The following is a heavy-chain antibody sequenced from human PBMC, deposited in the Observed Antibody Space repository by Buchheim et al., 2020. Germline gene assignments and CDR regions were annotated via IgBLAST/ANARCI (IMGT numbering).Heavy chain of an antibody. D-gene: IGHD3-22*01. CDR1: GFTFSSYA. CDR2: ISGSGGST. V-gene: IGHV3-23*01. J-gene: IGHJ4*02. Sequence: EVQLLESGGGLVQPGGSLRLSCAASGFTFSSYAMSWVRQAPGKGLEWVSAISGSGGSTYYADSVKGRFTISRDNSKNTLYLQMNSLRAEDTAVYYCAKGDDSSGYYYQFGYFDYWGQGTL. CDR3: AKGDDSSGYYYQFGYFDY.